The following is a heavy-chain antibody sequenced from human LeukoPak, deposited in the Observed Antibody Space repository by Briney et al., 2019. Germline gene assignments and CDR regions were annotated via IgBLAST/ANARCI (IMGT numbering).Heavy chain of an antibody. Sequence: GGSLRLSCAASGFTFSSYGMHWVRQAPGKGLEWVAVIWYDGSNKYYADSVKGRFTISRDNSKNTLYLQVNSLRAEDTAVYYCARAQCSGGSCYYYYGMDVWGQGTTVTVSS. V-gene: IGHV3-33*01. CDR2: IWYDGSNK. CDR1: GFTFSSYG. CDR3: ARAQCSGGSCYYYYGMDV. J-gene: IGHJ6*02. D-gene: IGHD2-15*01.